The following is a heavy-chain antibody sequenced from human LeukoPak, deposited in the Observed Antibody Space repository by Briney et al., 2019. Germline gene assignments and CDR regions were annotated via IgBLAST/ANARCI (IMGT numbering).Heavy chain of an antibody. D-gene: IGHD3/OR15-3a*01. CDR1: SGSIRSYH. CDR2: IYTTGDT. J-gene: IGHJ4*02. V-gene: IGHV4-4*07. Sequence: PSETLSLTCTVSSGSIRSYHWAWIRQPAGKELEWIGRIYTTGDTDYNPSLKSRVTMSVDTSKKQFSLNLRSVTTADTAFYYCARNGYTKSWTHLDYWGQGILVSVSS. CDR3: ARNGYTKSWTHLDY.